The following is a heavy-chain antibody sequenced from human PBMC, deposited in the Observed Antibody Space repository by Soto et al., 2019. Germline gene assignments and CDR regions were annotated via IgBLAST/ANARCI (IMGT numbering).Heavy chain of an antibody. J-gene: IGHJ5*02. CDR2: INTSSSYI. V-gene: IGHV3-21*06. Sequence: EVQLVESGGGLVKPGGSLRLSCAASGFTFSSYSMNWVRQAPGKGLEWVSSINTSSSYIYYADSVKGRFTISRDNAKNSLYLQMDSLRAEDTAVYYCARDFLLPGFDPWGQGTLVTVSS. CDR3: ARDFLLPGFDP. CDR1: GFTFSSYS. D-gene: IGHD3-22*01.